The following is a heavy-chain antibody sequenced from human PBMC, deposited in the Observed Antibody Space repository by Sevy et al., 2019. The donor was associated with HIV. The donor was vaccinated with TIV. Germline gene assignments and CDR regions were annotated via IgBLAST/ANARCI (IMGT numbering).Heavy chain of an antibody. V-gene: IGHV3-7*01. CDR1: GFTFSSYW. CDR3: ARGSFCSSASCYSGGYHY. Sequence: GGSLRLSCAASGFTFSSYWLNWVRQAPWKGLEWVANIKQDGSERYYVDSVKGRFTISRDNAKNSLYLQMNSLRAEDTAVYYCARGSFCSSASCYSGGYHYWGQGTLVTVSS. D-gene: IGHD2-2*01. CDR2: IKQDGSER. J-gene: IGHJ4*02.